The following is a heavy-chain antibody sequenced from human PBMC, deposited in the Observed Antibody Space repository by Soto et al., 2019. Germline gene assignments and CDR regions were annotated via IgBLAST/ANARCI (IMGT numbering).Heavy chain of an antibody. CDR3: ARGTRYCSGGSCYPYYYFDY. CDR2: IYYSGST. V-gene: IGHV4-59*01. D-gene: IGHD2-15*01. Sequence: SETLCLTCTVSGGSISSYYWSWIRQPPGKGLEWIGYIYYSGSTNYNPSLKSRVTISVDTSKNQFSLKLSSVTAADTAVYYCARGTRYCSGGSCYPYYYFDYWGQGTLVTVSS. CDR1: GGSISSYY. J-gene: IGHJ4*02.